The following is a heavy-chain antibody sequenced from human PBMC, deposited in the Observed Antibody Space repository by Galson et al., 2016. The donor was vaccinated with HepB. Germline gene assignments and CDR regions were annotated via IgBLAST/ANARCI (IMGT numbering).Heavy chain of an antibody. CDR1: GGSISRSSYY. D-gene: IGHD4-17*01. CDR3: ARHPNNLGYGDEDV. CDR2: VYYSGST. J-gene: IGHJ6*04. Sequence: SETLSLTCTVSGGSISRSSYYWGWIRQPPGKGLEWIGSVYYSGSTYYNPSLKSRVTISVDTSKNQFSLKLSSVSAADTAVYFCARHPNNLGYGDEDVWGKGTTVIVSS. V-gene: IGHV4-39*01.